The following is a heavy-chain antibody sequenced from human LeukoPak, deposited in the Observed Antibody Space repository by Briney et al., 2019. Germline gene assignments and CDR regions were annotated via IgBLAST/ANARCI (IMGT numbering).Heavy chain of an antibody. V-gene: IGHV4-38-2*01. CDR1: GYSISSGYY. J-gene: IGHJ3*02. Sequence: PSETLSLTCAVPGYSISSGYYWGWIRQPPGKGLEWSGCIYHSGSTYYTPSLKSRFTISVDTSNNQFSLKLSSVTAADTAVYYCAIGIVVVPAAMVSDAFDIWGQGTMVTVSS. D-gene: IGHD2-2*01. CDR2: IYHSGST. CDR3: AIGIVVVPAAMVSDAFDI.